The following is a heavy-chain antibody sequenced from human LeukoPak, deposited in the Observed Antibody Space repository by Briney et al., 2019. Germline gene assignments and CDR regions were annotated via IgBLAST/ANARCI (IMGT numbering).Heavy chain of an antibody. CDR3: ARDGRNYDLDYFDY. CDR1: GYTFTSYG. D-gene: IGHD3-3*01. J-gene: IGHJ4*02. V-gene: IGHV1-18*01. CDR2: ISAYNGNT. Sequence: ASVKASCKASGYTFTSYGISWVRQAPGQGLEWMGWISAYNGNTNYAQKLQGRVTMTTDTSTSTAYMELRSLRSDDTAVYYCARDGRNYDLDYFDYWGQGTLVTVSS.